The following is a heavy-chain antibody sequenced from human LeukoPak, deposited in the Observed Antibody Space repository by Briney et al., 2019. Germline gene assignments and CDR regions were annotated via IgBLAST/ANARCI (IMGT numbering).Heavy chain of an antibody. CDR1: GYSFTNYY. J-gene: IGHJ3*02. V-gene: IGHV1-2*06. CDR2: INPNSGGT. D-gene: IGHD2-21*02. Sequence: ASVKVSCKASGYSFTNYYIHWVRQAPGQGLEWMGRINPNSGGTNFAQRFQGRVTMTRDTSITTAYMELSRLRSDDTAIYYCARPTTRLVTAILDSTFDIWGQGTMVTVSS. CDR3: ARPTTRLVTAILDSTFDI.